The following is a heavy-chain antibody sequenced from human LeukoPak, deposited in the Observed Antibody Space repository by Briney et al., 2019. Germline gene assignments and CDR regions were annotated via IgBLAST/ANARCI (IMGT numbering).Heavy chain of an antibody. Sequence: ASVKVSCKASGYTFTSYGISWVRQAPGQGLEWMGWISAYNGNTNYAQKLQGRVTMTTDTSTSTAYMELRSLRSDDAAVYYCARRYSSGRYGTYFDYWGQGTLVTVSS. J-gene: IGHJ4*02. CDR1: GYTFTSYG. CDR2: ISAYNGNT. V-gene: IGHV1-18*01. CDR3: ARRYSSGRYGTYFDY. D-gene: IGHD6-19*01.